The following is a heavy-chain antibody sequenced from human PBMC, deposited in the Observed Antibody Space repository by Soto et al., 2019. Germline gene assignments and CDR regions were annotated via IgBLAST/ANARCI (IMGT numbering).Heavy chain of an antibody. J-gene: IGHJ3*02. V-gene: IGHV4-59*08. Sequence: SETLSLTCTVSGGSISSYYWSWIRQPPGKGLEWIGYIYYSGSTNYNPSLKSRVTISVDTSKNQFSLKLSSVTAADTAVYYCARRYGSFFDIWGQGTMVIVSS. CDR1: GGSISSYY. D-gene: IGHD3-10*01. CDR3: ARRYGSFFDI. CDR2: IYYSGST.